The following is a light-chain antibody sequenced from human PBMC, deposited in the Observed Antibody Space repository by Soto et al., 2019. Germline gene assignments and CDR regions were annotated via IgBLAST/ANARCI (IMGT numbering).Light chain of an antibody. V-gene: IGKV3-15*01. Sequence: ETVMTQSPATLSVSPEERATLSCRASQSVSSNLAWYQQRPGQAPSLLIYGASTRAAGIPARFSGSGSGTEFTLTISSLQSQDFAVYYCQQYNNWPLTFGGGTKVGIK. J-gene: IGKJ4*01. CDR2: GAS. CDR3: QQYNNWPLT. CDR1: QSVSSN.